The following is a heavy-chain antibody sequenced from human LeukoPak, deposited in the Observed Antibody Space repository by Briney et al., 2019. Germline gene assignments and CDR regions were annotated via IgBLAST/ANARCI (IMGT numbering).Heavy chain of an antibody. Sequence: PSETLSLTCSVSGGAITSHFWGWIRQPPGKGREWIGEIHYSGSTNYTPSLKSRVTISPDTSKNQLFLKLTSVTAADTAVYYCARLVWLGESPGSWFDSWGQGTLVTVSS. D-gene: IGHD3-10*01. V-gene: IGHV4-59*11. CDR2: IHYSGST. CDR1: GGAITSHF. CDR3: ARLVWLGESPGSWFDS. J-gene: IGHJ5*01.